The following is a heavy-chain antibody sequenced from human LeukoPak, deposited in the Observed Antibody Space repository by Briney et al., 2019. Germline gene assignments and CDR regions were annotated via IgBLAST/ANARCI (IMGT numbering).Heavy chain of an antibody. J-gene: IGHJ4*02. CDR3: GNEQLKRCPFDY. CDR1: GYTLTELS. CDR2: FDPEDGET. V-gene: IGHV1-24*01. D-gene: IGHD1/OR15-1a*01. Sequence: ASVKVSCKVSGYTLTELSMHWVRQAPGKGLEWMGGFDPEDGETIYAQKFQGRVTMTEDTSTDTAYMELSSLRSEDTAVYYCGNEQLKRCPFDYWGQGTLVTVSS.